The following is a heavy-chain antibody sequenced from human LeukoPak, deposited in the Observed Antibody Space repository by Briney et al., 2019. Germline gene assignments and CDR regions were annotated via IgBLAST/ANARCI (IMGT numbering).Heavy chain of an antibody. D-gene: IGHD6-19*01. V-gene: IGHV3-74*01. J-gene: IGHJ4*02. Sequence: PGGSLRLSCVASGFTFSSHWMHWVRQAPGKGLVWVSHIKSDGSFTNYADSVKGRFTISRDNAKNTLYLQMNSLRAEDTAVYYCAKRGVAGTSSLDYWGQGTLVTVSS. CDR3: AKRGVAGTSSLDY. CDR1: GFTFSSHW. CDR2: IKSDGSFT.